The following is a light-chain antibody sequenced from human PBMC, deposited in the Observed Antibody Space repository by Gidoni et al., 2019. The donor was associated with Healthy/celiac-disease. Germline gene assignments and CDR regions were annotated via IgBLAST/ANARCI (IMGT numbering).Light chain of an antibody. J-gene: IGKJ4*01. CDR2: KAS. V-gene: IGKV1-5*03. CDR3: QQYNSYSGLT. CDR1: QSISSW. Sequence: DIQMTQSPSTLSASVGDRVTITCRASQSISSWLAWYQQKPGKAPKLLIYKASSLESGVPSRFSGSVSGTEFTLTISSLQPDDFATYYCQQYNSYSGLTFGGXTKLEIK.